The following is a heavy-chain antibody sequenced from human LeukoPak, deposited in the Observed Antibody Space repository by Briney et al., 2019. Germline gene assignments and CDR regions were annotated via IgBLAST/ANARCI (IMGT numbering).Heavy chain of an antibody. CDR2: ITTYNDHT. CDR1: GYTFSMFG. J-gene: IGHJ4*02. CDR3: ARDVGQDIVVANTAPSFDY. D-gene: IGHD2-15*01. V-gene: IGHV1-18*04. Sequence: GASVKVSCKVSGYTFSMFGISWVRQAPGQGLEWMGWITTYNDHTNYAQKFQGRVTITTDTSASIVSMELKSLTSDDTAVYYCARDVGQDIVVANTAPSFDYWGQGTLVTVS.